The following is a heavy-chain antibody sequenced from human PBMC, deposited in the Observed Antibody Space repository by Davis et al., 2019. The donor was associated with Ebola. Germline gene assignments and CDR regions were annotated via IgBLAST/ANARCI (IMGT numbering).Heavy chain of an antibody. CDR3: ARGSRNMDV. CDR1: GFTFSSYW. Sequence: GALKISCAASGFTFSSYWMHWVRQAPGKGLEWVAKIKEDGSEKLEVDSVKGRFTISRDNAKDSLYLQMNSLRAEDTAVYYCARGSRNMDVWGQGTTVTVSS. CDR2: IKEDGSEK. V-gene: IGHV3-7*03. J-gene: IGHJ6*02.